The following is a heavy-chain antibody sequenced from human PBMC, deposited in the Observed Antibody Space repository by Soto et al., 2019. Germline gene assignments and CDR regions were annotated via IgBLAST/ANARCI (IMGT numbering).Heavy chain of an antibody. J-gene: IGHJ5*02. Sequence: ASVKVSCKASGYTFTGYYMHWVRQAPGQGLEWMGWINPNSGGTNYAQKFQGRVTMTRDTSISTAYMELSRLRSDDTAVYYCARCTLYSSANCFDPGGQGTLVTVSS. CDR2: INPNSGGT. D-gene: IGHD6-25*01. CDR1: GYTFTGYY. CDR3: ARCTLYSSANCFDP. V-gene: IGHV1-2*02.